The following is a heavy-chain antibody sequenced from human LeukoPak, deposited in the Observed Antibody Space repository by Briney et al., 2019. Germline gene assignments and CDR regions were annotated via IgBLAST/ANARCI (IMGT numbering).Heavy chain of an antibody. D-gene: IGHD4-17*01. CDR2: ISSSSYI. CDR1: GFTFSSYS. CDR3: ARAGGSTVSHSDY. J-gene: IGHJ4*02. V-gene: IGHV3-21*01. Sequence: GGSLRLSCAASGFTFSSYSMNWVRQAPGKGLEWVSSISSSSYIYYADSVKGRFTISKDNAKNSLYLQMNSLRAEDTAVYYCARAGGSTVSHSDYWGQGTLVTVSS.